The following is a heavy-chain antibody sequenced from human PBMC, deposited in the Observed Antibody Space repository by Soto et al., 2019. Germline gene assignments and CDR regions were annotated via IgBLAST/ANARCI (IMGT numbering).Heavy chain of an antibody. V-gene: IGHV3-74*01. J-gene: IGHJ4*02. CDR2: IAGEGIST. D-gene: IGHD6-19*01. Sequence: EVQLVESGGGLVQPGGSLRLSCAASGFTFSRYWMHWVRQAPGKGLVWVSRIAGEGISTNYADSVKGRFTASRDNAKNTVYLEMSSLRAEDTALYYCIRDLRSGDFWGQGTLVTVSS. CDR3: IRDLRSGDF. CDR1: GFTFSRYW.